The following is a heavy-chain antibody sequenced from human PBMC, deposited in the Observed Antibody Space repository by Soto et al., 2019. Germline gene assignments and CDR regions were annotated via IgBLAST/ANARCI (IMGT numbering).Heavy chain of an antibody. CDR3: VTVYHFWSGSTEVLGPAP. CDR1: GFTFSRYS. J-gene: IGHJ5*02. D-gene: IGHD3-3*01. Sequence: EVQLVESGGGLVQPGGSLRLSCSGSGFTFSRYSLMWFRQAPGKGLEYVSTINSIGDNTWYAGSVKGRFTTSRDNSMNTVYLQMSSLRSEDTSVYYCVTVYHFWSGSTEVLGPAPWGQGTLVTVSS. CDR2: INSIGDNT. V-gene: IGHV3-64D*08.